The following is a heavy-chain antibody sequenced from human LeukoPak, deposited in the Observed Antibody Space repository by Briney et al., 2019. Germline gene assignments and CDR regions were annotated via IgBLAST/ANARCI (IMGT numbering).Heavy chain of an antibody. CDR1: GGSISSGDYY. J-gene: IGHJ3*02. CDR3: ARALSEAIFSRPKGAFDI. CDR2: IYYSGST. D-gene: IGHD3-3*01. V-gene: IGHV4-30-4*08. Sequence: PSETLSLTCTVSGGSISSGDYYWSWIRQPPGKGLEWIGYIYYSGSTYYNPSLKSRVTISVDTSKNQFSLKLSSVTAADTAVYYCARALSEAIFSRPKGAFDIWGQGTMVTVSS.